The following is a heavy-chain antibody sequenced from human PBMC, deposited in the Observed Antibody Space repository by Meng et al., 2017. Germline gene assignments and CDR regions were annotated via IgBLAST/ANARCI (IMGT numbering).Heavy chain of an antibody. CDR2: IGTAGDT. CDR1: GFTFSSYD. Sequence: GGSLRLSCAACGFTFSSYDMHWVRQATGKGLEWVSAIGTAGDTYYPGSVKGQFTISRENAKNSLYLQMNSLRAEDTAVYYCARAPTRSNYYYYGMDVWGQGTTVTVSS. V-gene: IGHV3-13*03. CDR3: ARAPTRSNYYYYGMDV. J-gene: IGHJ6*02.